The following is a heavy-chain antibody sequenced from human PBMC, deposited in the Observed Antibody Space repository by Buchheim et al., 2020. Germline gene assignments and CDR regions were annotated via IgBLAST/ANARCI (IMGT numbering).Heavy chain of an antibody. Sequence: QVQLVQSGAEVKKPGASVKVSCKASGYTFTNYAMHWVRQAPGQRLEWMGWINGGNGNTKYSQKFQDRVTIKRDTSASIAYMELSSLRSEDTAVYYCARDRGYCSGGRCSGDWFDPWGQGTL. CDR2: INGGNGNT. V-gene: IGHV1-3*01. CDR3: ARDRGYCSGGRCSGDWFDP. J-gene: IGHJ5*02. D-gene: IGHD2-15*01. CDR1: GYTFTNYA.